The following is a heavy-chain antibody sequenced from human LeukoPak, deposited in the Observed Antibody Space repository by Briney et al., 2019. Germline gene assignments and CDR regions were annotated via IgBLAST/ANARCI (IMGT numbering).Heavy chain of an antibody. V-gene: IGHV1-69*06. J-gene: IGHJ4*02. Sequence: SVKVCCKASGGTFSTSAISWVRQAPGQGLVWMRGIIPIFGTPNYAQNFQGRVTITADTSSNTAYMELSSMRSGDTAVYYCARGDTLYGSSAHAGYWGQGTLVTVSS. CDR1: GGTFSTSA. CDR3: ARGDTLYGSSAHAGY. CDR2: IIPIFGTP. D-gene: IGHD6-13*01.